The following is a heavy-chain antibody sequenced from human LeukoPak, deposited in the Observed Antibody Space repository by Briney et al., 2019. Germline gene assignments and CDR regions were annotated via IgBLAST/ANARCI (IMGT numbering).Heavy chain of an antibody. CDR3: ARDRTRYSSSWHLFDY. CDR2: ISAYNGNT. J-gene: IGHJ4*02. CDR1: GYTFTSYG. D-gene: IGHD6-13*01. V-gene: IGHV1-18*01. Sequence: ASVKVSCKASGYTFTSYGISWVRQAPGQGLEWMGWISAYNGNTNYAQKLQGRVTMTTDTSTSTAYMELRSLRSDDTAVYYCARDRTRYSSSWHLFDYWGQGTLVTDSS.